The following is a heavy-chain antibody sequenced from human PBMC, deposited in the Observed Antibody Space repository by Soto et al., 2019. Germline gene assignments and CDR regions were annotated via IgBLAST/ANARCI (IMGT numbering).Heavy chain of an antibody. CDR2: VYTSGNT. V-gene: IGHV4-4*07. J-gene: IGHJ5*02. CDR1: GDSFRGYY. CDR3: AREVRETVGDGYWCDP. Sequence: QVQLQESGPGLVKPSETLSLTCTVSGDSFRGYYWSWIRQPAGKGVEWIGRVYTSGNTDYNPSLKSRVTGSVDTSKNQFSLKLRSVTAGDTAVYYCAREVRETVGDGYWCDPWGQGALVTVSS. D-gene: IGHD2-21*02.